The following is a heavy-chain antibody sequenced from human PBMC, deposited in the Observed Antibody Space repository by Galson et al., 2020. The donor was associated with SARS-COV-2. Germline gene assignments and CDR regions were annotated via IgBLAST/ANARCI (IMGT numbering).Heavy chain of an antibody. CDR2: IWYDGSNK. J-gene: IGHJ3*02. Sequence: TGGSLRLSCEASGFTFSTYGMDWVRQAPGKGLEWVAVIWYDGSNKYYADSVKGRFTISRDNSKNTLYLQMNSLRADDTAVYYCARGGSSHAFDIWGQGTMVTVSS. CDR1: GFTFSTYG. V-gene: IGHV3-33*01. CDR3: ARGGSSHAFDI. D-gene: IGHD2-15*01.